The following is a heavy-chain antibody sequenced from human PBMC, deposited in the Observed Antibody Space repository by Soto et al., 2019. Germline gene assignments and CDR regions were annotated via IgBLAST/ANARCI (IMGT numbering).Heavy chain of an antibody. CDR1: GYTFTSYD. Sequence: ASVKVSCKASGYTFTSYDINWVRQATGQGLEWMGWMNPNSGNTGYAQKFQGRVTMTRNTSISTAYMELSSLRSEDTAVYYCARGGLAMVRGVRYYYYYMDVWGKGTTVTVSS. D-gene: IGHD3-10*01. J-gene: IGHJ6*03. V-gene: IGHV1-8*01. CDR2: MNPNSGNT. CDR3: ARGGLAMVRGVRYYYYYMDV.